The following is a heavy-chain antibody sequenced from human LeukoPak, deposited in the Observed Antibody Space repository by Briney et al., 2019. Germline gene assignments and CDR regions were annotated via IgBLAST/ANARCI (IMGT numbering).Heavy chain of an antibody. Sequence: ASVKVSCKASRYAFTGYYMHWVRQAPGQGLEWMGWINPNSGGTNYAQKFQGRVTMTRDTSISTAYMELSRLRSDDTAVYYCARGPSSGYSYGYRYDYWGQGTLVTVSS. D-gene: IGHD5-18*01. J-gene: IGHJ4*02. CDR3: ARGPSSGYSYGYRYDY. CDR1: RYAFTGYY. V-gene: IGHV1-2*02. CDR2: INPNSGGT.